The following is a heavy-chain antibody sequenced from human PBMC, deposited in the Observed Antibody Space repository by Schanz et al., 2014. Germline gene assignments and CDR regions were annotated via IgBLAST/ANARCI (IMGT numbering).Heavy chain of an antibody. D-gene: IGHD6-19*01. CDR3: ARGHHPHGITVAARGFEP. CDR2: IYHSGST. J-gene: IGHJ5*02. CDR1: GGSFSSNY. Sequence: QVQLQQWGAGLLKPSETLSLTCAVYGGSFSSNYWSWIRQPPGKGLEWIGEIYHSGSTNYNPSLSHRATIPADMPRKQFSLKVTSMTAADTAVYYCARGHHPHGITVAARGFEPWGQGTLVTVSS. V-gene: IGHV4-34*02.